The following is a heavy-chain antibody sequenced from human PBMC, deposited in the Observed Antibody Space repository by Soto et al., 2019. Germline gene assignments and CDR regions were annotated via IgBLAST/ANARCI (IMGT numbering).Heavy chain of an antibody. CDR2: INQGGSER. Sequence: PGGSLRLSCAASGFPFTVFWMSWVRQVPGKGLEWVANINQGGSERYYVDSVKGRFTISRDNADNSVYLQMNSLRVEDTAVYYCARDGKTKLLGQSYQFWGPGTVVTVFS. CDR1: GFPFTVFW. D-gene: IGHD2-2*01. CDR3: ARDGKTKLLGQSYQF. J-gene: IGHJ1*01. V-gene: IGHV3-7*01.